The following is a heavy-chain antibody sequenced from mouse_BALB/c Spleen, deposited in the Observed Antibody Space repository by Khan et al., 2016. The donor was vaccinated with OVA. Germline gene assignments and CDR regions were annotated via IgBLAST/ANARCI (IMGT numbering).Heavy chain of an antibody. CDR2: ISDGGSYT. Sequence: EVALVVSGGGLVKPGGSLKLSCAASGFTFSDYYMYWVRQTPEKRLEWVATISDGGSYTYYPDSVKGRFTISSDNAKNNLYLQMSSLKSEDTAMYYFARERSYYRFAWFAYWGQGTLVTVSA. J-gene: IGHJ3*01. V-gene: IGHV5-4*02. D-gene: IGHD2-14*01. CDR3: ARERSYYRFAWFAY. CDR1: GFTFSDYY.